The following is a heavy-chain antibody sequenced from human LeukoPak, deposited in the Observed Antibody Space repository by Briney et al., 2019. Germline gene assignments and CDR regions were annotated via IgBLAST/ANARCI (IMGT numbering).Heavy chain of an antibody. V-gene: IGHV4-61*02. D-gene: IGHD3-22*01. CDR3: ARGSSYYDTSGYQTLLDY. J-gene: IGHJ4*02. Sequence: SETLSLTCTVSGGSISSGSYCWSWIRQPAGKGLEWIGRIYTSGTTKYNPPLKSRVTISVDTSKNQFSLKLSSVTAADTAVYYCARGSSYYDTSGYQTLLDYWGQGTLVTVSS. CDR2: IYTSGTT. CDR1: GGSISSGSYC.